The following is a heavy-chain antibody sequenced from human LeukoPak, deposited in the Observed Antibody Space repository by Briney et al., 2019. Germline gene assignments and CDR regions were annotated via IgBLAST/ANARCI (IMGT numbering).Heavy chain of an antibody. Sequence: GESLRLSCAASGFTFSSYSMNWVRQAPGKGLEWVSYISSSSSTIYYADSVKGRFTISRDNAKNSLYLQMNSLRAEDTAVYYCASGVREKFLWGQGTLVTVSS. CDR2: ISSSSSTI. J-gene: IGHJ4*02. CDR3: ASGVREKFL. D-gene: IGHD3-10*01. CDR1: GFTFSSYS. V-gene: IGHV3-48*01.